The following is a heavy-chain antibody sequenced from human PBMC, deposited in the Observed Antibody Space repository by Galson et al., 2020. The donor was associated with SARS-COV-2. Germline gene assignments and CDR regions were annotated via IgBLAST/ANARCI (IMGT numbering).Heavy chain of an antibody. J-gene: IGHJ4*02. CDR1: GGSISSGGYY. V-gene: IGHV4-31*03. CDR2: IYYSGST. D-gene: IGHD3-22*01. Sequence: SETLSLTCTVSGGSISSGGYYWSWIRQHPGHGLEWIGYIYYSGSTYYNPSLKSRVTISVDTSKNQFSLKLSSVTAADTAVYYCARAPWNYYDSSDYFDYWGQGTLVTVSS. CDR3: ARAPWNYYDSSDYFDY.